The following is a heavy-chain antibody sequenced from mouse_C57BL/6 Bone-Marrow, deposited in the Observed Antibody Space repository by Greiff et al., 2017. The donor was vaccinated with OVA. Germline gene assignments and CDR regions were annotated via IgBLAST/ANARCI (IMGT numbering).Heavy chain of an antibody. D-gene: IGHD2-3*01. CDR2: ISYDGSN. CDR1: GYSITSGYY. CDR3: ARTGGWLLVFDH. V-gene: IGHV3-6*01. Sequence: EVKLQESGPGLVKPSQSLSLTCSVTGYSITSGYYWNWLRQFPGNKLEWMGYISYDGSNNYNPSLKNRISITRDPSKNQFFLKLNSVTTEDTATYYCARTGGWLLVFDHWGQGTTLTVSS. J-gene: IGHJ2*01.